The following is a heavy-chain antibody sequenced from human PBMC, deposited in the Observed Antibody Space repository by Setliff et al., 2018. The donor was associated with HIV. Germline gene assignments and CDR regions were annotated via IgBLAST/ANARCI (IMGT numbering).Heavy chain of an antibody. J-gene: IGHJ4*02. D-gene: IGHD7-27*01. V-gene: IGHV3-7*03. CDR2: IKQDGSEK. Sequence: PGWSLRLSCAASGFAFSSLWMSWVRQAPGRGLECVANIKQDGSEKYYVDSVKGRFTVSRNNAENSLSLQMNSLTVDDTAIYYCASDLNWASADYWGQGILVTVSS. CDR3: ASDLNWASADY. CDR1: GFAFSSLW.